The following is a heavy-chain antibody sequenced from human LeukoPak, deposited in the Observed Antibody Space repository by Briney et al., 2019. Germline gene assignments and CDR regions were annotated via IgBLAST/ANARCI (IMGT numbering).Heavy chain of an antibody. Sequence: SETLSLTCTVSDGSISSGGYYWSWIRQHPGKGLEWIGYIYYSGSTYYNPSLKSRVTISVDTSKNQFSLKLSSVTAADTAVYYCARAGGRGMYYFDYWGQGTLVTVSS. D-gene: IGHD3-16*01. CDR2: IYYSGST. CDR1: DGSISSGGYY. CDR3: ARAGGRGMYYFDY. J-gene: IGHJ4*02. V-gene: IGHV4-31*03.